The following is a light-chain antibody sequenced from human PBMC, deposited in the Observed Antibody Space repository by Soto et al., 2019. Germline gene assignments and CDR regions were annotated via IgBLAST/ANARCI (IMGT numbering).Light chain of an antibody. Sequence: QSALTQPASVSGSPGQSITISCTGTSSDVVRYNYVSWYQQHPGKDPKLMIYDVNNRPSGVSNRFSDSMSGNTASLTISGLQAEDEGDYYCSSYTSSSTRVVFGGGTKLTVL. V-gene: IGLV2-14*01. CDR3: SSYTSSSTRVV. J-gene: IGLJ2*01. CDR2: DVN. CDR1: SSDVVRYNY.